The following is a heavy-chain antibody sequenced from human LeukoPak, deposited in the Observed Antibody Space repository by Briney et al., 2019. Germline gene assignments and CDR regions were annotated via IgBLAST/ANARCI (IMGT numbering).Heavy chain of an antibody. J-gene: IGHJ4*02. Sequence: PSETLSLTCAVYGGSFSGYYWSRIRQPPGKGLEWIGEINHSGSTNYNSSLKSRVTISVDTSKNQFSLKLSSVTAADTAVYYCARGRRLLAAAGVKEFDYWGQGTLVTVSS. CDR3: ARGRRLLAAAGVKEFDY. CDR2: INHSGST. V-gene: IGHV4-34*01. D-gene: IGHD6-13*01. CDR1: GGSFSGYY.